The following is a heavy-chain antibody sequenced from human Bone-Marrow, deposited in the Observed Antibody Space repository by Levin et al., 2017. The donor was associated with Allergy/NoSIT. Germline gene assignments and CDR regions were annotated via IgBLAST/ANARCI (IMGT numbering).Heavy chain of an antibody. CDR3: ARGSLTTVTTPQYYFDY. CDR1: GFTFSSYS. CDR2: ISSSSSYI. Sequence: PGGSLRLSCAASGFTFSSYSMNWVRQAPGKGLEWVSSISSSSSYIYYADSVKGRFTISRDNAKNSLYLQMNSLRAEDTAVYYCARGSLTTVTTPQYYFDYWGQGTLVTVSS. V-gene: IGHV3-21*01. J-gene: IGHJ4*02. D-gene: IGHD4-17*01.